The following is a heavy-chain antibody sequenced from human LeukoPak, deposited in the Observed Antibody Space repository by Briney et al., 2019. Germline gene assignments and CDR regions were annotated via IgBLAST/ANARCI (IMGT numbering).Heavy chain of an antibody. CDR3: ARESVTPYYYYMDV. CDR2: IYTSGRT. J-gene: IGHJ6*03. V-gene: IGHV4-61*02. Sequence: SDTLSLTCTLSGGSMSIGSYHGSWIRQPGGKGLEWIGRIYTSGRTNYNPSLKSRVTISVDTSKNQFSLKLSSVTAADTAVYYCARESVTPYYYYMDVWGKGTTVTVYS. D-gene: IGHD4-23*01. CDR1: GGSMSIGSYH.